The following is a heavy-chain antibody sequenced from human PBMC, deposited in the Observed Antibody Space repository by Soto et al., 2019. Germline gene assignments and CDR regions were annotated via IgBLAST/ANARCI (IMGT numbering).Heavy chain of an antibody. CDR2: ISSGSSTI. CDR1: GFRFSDHY. V-gene: IGHV3-11*04. D-gene: IGHD1-26*01. CDR3: AKGGSHRWSVDY. Sequence: GGSLRLSCAAAGFRFSDHYMTWIRQAPGKGLEWVSYISSGSSTIYYAHSVKGRFTISRDNSKNTLYLQMNSLRAEDTAVYYCAKGGSHRWSVDYWGQGTLVTVSS. J-gene: IGHJ4*02.